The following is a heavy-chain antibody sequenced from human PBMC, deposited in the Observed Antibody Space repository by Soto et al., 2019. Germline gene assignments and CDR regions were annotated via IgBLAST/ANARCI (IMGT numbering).Heavy chain of an antibody. V-gene: IGHV4-59*08. CDR2: IYYSGST. Sequence: SETLSLTCTVSGGSISSYYWSWIRQPPGKGLEWIGYIYYSGSTYYNPSLKSRVTISADTSKNQFSLKLSSVTAADTAVYYCARGTTVTTFFDYWGQGTLVT. CDR1: GGSISSYY. J-gene: IGHJ4*02. CDR3: ARGTTVTTFFDY. D-gene: IGHD4-17*01.